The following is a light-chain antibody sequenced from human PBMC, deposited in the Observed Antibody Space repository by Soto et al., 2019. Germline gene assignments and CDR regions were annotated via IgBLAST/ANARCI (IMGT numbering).Light chain of an antibody. V-gene: IGKV3-20*01. CDR3: QQYGSSPPWT. Sequence: EIVVTQYTGTLSLSPGERATLSCRASQSVSSYLAWYQQKPGQAPRLLIYGASSRATGIPDRFSGSGSGTDFTLTISRLEPEDFAVYYCQQYGSSPPWTFGQGTNVDI. CDR2: GAS. CDR1: QSVSSY. J-gene: IGKJ1*01.